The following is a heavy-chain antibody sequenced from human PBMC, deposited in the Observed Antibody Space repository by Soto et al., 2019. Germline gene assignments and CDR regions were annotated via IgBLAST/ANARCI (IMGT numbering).Heavy chain of an antibody. D-gene: IGHD2-8*02. CDR3: ARDKITGLFDY. J-gene: IGHJ4*01. Sequence: PSETLSLTCTVSGGSISSSSYYWGWIRQPPGKGLEWIGEINHSGSTNYNPSLKSRVTISVDTSKNQFSLKLTSVTAADTAVYYCARDKITGLFDYWGPGTLVT. V-gene: IGHV4-39*07. CDR1: GGSISSSSYY. CDR2: INHSGST.